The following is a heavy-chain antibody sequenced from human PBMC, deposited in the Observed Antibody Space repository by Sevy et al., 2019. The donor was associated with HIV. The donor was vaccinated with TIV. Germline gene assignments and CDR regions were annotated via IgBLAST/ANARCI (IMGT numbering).Heavy chain of an antibody. J-gene: IGHJ4*02. CDR3: AKDLTERYSTSSGDFDY. CDR1: GFTFNVYG. Sequence: GGSLRLSCAASGFTFNVYGMHWVRQAPGKGLQWVAFTRYDGSTKYYADSVKGRFTISRDNSKNTLYLQMNSLRVEDTAMYYCAKDLTERYSTSSGDFDYWGQGSLVIVS. CDR2: TRYDGSTK. V-gene: IGHV3-30*02. D-gene: IGHD6-6*01.